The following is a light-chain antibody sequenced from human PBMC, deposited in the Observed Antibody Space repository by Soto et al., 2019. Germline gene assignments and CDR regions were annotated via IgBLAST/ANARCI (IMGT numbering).Light chain of an antibody. Sequence: EIVLTQSPGTMSLSPGERATLSCRVSQSVSSRYLAWYQQKPGQAPRLLIYGASSRATGIPDRFSGSGSGTDFTLTISRLEPEDFAVYYCQQYGSSPWTFGQGNKVAIK. CDR3: QQYGSSPWT. J-gene: IGKJ1*01. CDR1: QSVSSRY. CDR2: GAS. V-gene: IGKV3-20*01.